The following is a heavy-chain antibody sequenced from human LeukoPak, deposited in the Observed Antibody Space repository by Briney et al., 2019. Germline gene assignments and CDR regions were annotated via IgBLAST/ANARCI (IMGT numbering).Heavy chain of an antibody. J-gene: IGHJ5*02. V-gene: IGHV1-46*01. Sequence: ASVKVSCKASGYTFTSYYMHWVRQAPGQGLEWTGIINPSGGSTSYAQKFQGRVTMTRDTSTSTVYMELSSLRSEDTAVYYCARELTTVTSWFDPWGQGTLVTVSS. CDR3: ARELTTVTSWFDP. D-gene: IGHD4-17*01. CDR2: INPSGGST. CDR1: GYTFTSYY.